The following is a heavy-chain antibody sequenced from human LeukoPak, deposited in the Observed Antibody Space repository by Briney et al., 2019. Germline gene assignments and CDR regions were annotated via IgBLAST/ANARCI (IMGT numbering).Heavy chain of an antibody. CDR2: IKQDGIEK. J-gene: IGHJ6*03. CDR3: ARDAWEPTRYYYYYMDV. D-gene: IGHD1-26*01. V-gene: IGHV3-7*01. CDR1: GFTLSNHW. Sequence: PGGSLRLSCAASGFTLSNHWMIWVRQAPGKGLECVANIKQDGIEKYYLDSVKGRFTISRDNAKNTLYLQMNSLRAEDTAVYYCARDAWEPTRYYYYYMDVWGKGTTVTVSS.